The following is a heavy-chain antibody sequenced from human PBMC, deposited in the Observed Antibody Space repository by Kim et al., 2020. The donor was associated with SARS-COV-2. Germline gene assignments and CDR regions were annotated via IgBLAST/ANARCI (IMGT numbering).Heavy chain of an antibody. Sequence: SETLSLTCTVSGGSVSSGSYYWSWIRQPPGKGLEWIGNIYYSGSTNYNPSLKSRVTISVDTSKNQFSLKLSSVTAADSAVYYCATTRYYALFDYWGQGTLVTVSS. D-gene: IGHD2-2*01. J-gene: IGHJ4*02. V-gene: IGHV4-61*01. CDR2: IYYSGST. CDR3: ATTRYYALFDY. CDR1: GGSVSSGSYY.